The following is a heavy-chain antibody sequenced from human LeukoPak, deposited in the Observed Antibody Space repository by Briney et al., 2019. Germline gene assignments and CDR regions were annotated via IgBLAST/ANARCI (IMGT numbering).Heavy chain of an antibody. V-gene: IGHV1-18*01. CDR1: GYTFTSYG. CDR2: ISAYKGNT. J-gene: IGHJ4*02. D-gene: IGHD3-10*01. CDR3: ARDQGVIPAWRFGELLEIY. Sequence: ASVKVSCKASGYTFTSYGISWVRQAPGQGVEWVGLISAYKGNTHYAQKLQGRVTMTTDTATSTAYVQLRSLRSDDTAVYYCARDQGVIPAWRFGELLEIYWGQGTLVTVSS.